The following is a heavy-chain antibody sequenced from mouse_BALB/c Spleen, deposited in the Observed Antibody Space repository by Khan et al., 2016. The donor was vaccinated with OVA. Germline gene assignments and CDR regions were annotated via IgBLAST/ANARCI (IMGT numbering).Heavy chain of an antibody. Sequence: EVQLQQSGPELVRPGASVKISCKASGYSFTGYFMNWVMQRHGKSLEWIGRINPHIGETFYNQRFKDKATLTVDESSSTAHMELRGLASEDSAVYYCTRVYRSDFDYWGQGTTLTVSS. CDR3: TRVYRSDFDY. CDR1: GYSFTGYF. V-gene: IGHV1-20*02. D-gene: IGHD1-1*01. J-gene: IGHJ2*01. CDR2: INPHIGET.